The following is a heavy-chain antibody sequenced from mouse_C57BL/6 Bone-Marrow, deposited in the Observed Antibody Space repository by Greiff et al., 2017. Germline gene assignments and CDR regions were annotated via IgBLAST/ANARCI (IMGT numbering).Heavy chain of an antibody. CDR3: ARPFYVNYLAWFAY. CDR1: GYTFTSYW. J-gene: IGHJ3*01. V-gene: IGHV1-69*01. D-gene: IGHD2-10*01. CDR2: IDPSDSYT. Sequence: QVQLQQPGAELVMPGASVKLSCKASGYTFTSYWMHWVKQRPGQGLEWIGEIDPSDSYTNYNQKFKGKSTLTVDKSSSTAYMQLSSLTSEDSAVYYCARPFYVNYLAWFAYWGQGTLVTVSA.